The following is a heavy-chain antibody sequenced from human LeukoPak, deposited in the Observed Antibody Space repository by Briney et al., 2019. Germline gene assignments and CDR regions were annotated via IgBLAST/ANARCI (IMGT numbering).Heavy chain of an antibody. D-gene: IGHD3-22*01. CDR3: AREGPRNYFDSSGPGPFDI. CDR2: INPSGRST. CDR1: GYTFTSYY. Sequence: ASVKASCKASGYTFTSYYMHWVRQAPGQGLEWMGVINPSGRSTSYAQKFQGRVTMTRDTSTSTVYMELSSLRSEDTAVYYCAREGPRNYFDSSGPGPFDIWGQGTMVTVSS. V-gene: IGHV1-46*01. J-gene: IGHJ3*02.